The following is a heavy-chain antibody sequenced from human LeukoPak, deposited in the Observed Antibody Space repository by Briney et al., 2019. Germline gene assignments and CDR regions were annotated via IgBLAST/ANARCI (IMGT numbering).Heavy chain of an antibody. CDR2: INPNIGGT. CDR1: GYTFTGYY. J-gene: IGHJ4*02. CDR3: ARDSCSLSSCPFFGY. V-gene: IGHV1-2*02. D-gene: IGHD2-2*01. Sequence: ASVKVSCKASGYTFTGYYIHWVRQAPGQGLGWMGWINPNIGGTNYAQKFQGRVTMTRDTSISTAYIELNSLISDDTAIYYCARDSCSLSSCPFFGYWGQGTPVTVSS.